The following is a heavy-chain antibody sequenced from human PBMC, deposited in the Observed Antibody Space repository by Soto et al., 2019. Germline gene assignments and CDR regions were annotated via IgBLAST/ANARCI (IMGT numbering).Heavy chain of an antibody. D-gene: IGHD3-16*01. CDR1: GLSVSSNY. J-gene: IGHJ6*02. Sequence: EVQLVESGGGLIQPGGSLGLSCAASGLSVSSNYMTWVRQTPGKVLEWVSTIYPSGTTFYADTVKGRFAVSRDISNNTLYLEMNSLRVEDTAVYYCAKDAPAYKFYGVDVWGLGTTVTVSS. V-gene: IGHV3-53*01. CDR3: AKDAPAYKFYGVDV. CDR2: IYPSGTT.